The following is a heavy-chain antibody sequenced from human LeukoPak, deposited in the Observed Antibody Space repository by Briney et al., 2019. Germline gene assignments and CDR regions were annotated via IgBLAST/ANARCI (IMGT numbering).Heavy chain of an antibody. V-gene: IGHV3-30-3*01. D-gene: IGHD1-1*01. CDR3: AREDWNDYIDY. CDR1: GFTFSSYA. CDR2: ISYDGSNK. Sequence: GGSLRLSCAASGFTFSSYAMHWVRQAPGKGLEWVAVISYDGSNKYYADSVKGRFTISRDNSKNTLYLQMNSLRAEDKAVYYCAREDWNDYIDYWGQGTLVTVSS. J-gene: IGHJ4*02.